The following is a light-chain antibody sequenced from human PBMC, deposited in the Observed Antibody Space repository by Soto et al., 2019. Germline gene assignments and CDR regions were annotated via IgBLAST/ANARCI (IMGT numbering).Light chain of an antibody. CDR1: QTIDNT. CDR2: DAY. V-gene: IGKV3-15*01. Sequence: EIVMTQSPATLSLSPGERATLSCRASQTIDNTLAWYQRKPGQAPRLLIYDAYTRATGVPARFSGSGSGTDFTLTIRSLQSEDFAVYYCKHYNYWPYTFGQGTKVDIK. CDR3: KHYNYWPYT. J-gene: IGKJ2*01.